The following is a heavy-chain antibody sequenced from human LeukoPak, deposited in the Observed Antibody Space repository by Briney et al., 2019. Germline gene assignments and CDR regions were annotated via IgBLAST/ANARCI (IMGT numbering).Heavy chain of an antibody. CDR1: GFTFSSYA. J-gene: IGHJ4*02. CDR3: AKHSGFWSGYYRLDY. CDR2: ISGSGGST. D-gene: IGHD3-3*01. V-gene: IGHV3-23*01. Sequence: GGSLRLSCAASGFTFSSYAMSWVRQAPGKGLEWVSGISGSGGSTYYADSVKGRFTISRDNSKNMLYLQISSLRAEDTAVYYCAKHSGFWSGYYRLDYWGQGTLVTVSS.